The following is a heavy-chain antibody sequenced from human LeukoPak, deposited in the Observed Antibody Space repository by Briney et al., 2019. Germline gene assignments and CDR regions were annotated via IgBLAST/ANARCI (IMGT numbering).Heavy chain of an antibody. V-gene: IGHV4-39*07. Sequence: SQTLSLTCTVSGGSVSSSNFYWAWIRQPPGKGLEWIESIYYTGNTFYTPSLKSRGTLSIATSKNQFSLKLTSVTAADTAVYYCASPSLMSGEPSYFDFWGQGTLVSVSA. CDR2: IYYTGNT. J-gene: IGHJ4*02. D-gene: IGHD4-17*01. CDR3: ASPSLMSGEPSYFDF. CDR1: GGSVSSSNFY.